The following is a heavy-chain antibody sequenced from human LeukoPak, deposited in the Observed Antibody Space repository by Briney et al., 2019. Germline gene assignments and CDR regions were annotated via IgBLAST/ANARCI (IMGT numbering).Heavy chain of an antibody. Sequence: GGSLRLSCAGSGFTFSTYGMSWVRQAPNKWLELLSIISVSGDSTYDADSVKGRFTISRDNSKNTLFLQMNSLRAEDTAIYYCAKWQYYGSGDDYWGQGTLVTVSS. V-gene: IGHV3-23*01. CDR3: AKWQYYGSGDDY. D-gene: IGHD3-10*01. J-gene: IGHJ4*02. CDR2: ISVSGDST. CDR1: GFTFSTYG.